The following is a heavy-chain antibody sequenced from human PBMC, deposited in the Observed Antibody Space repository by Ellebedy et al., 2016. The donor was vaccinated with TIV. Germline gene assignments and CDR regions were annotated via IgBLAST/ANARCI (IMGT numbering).Heavy chain of an antibody. V-gene: IGHV3-71*01. CDR1: GFTFSDHY. D-gene: IGHD4-17*01. CDR3: ARKVPAPTTVPPNWYFDL. Sequence: GESLKISCAVSGFTFSDHYMNWVRQAPGKGLEWVGFIRSKAYGGTTEYAASVRGRFTISRNDSKNSLYLKMNSLRAEDTAVYYCARKVPAPTTVPPNWYFDLWGRGTLVTVSS. J-gene: IGHJ2*01. CDR2: IRSKAYGGTT.